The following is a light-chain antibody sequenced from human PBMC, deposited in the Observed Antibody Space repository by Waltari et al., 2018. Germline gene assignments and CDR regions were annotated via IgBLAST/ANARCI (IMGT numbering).Light chain of an antibody. CDR2: ETS. CDR1: SSNIGNDY. J-gene: IGLJ2*01. CDR3: AAWDSSLSDVL. V-gene: IGLV1-51*01. Sequence: QSVLTQPPAVSAAPGQTVTISCSGGSSNIGNDYVSWYQPLPGTAPKLLIYETSKRPSGIPDRCAGSKSGTSASLAIAGLQTRDEADYYCAAWDSSLSDVLFGGGTKVTVL.